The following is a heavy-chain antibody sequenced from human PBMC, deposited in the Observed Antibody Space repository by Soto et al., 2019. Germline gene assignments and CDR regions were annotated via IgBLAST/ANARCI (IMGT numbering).Heavy chain of an antibody. J-gene: IGHJ6*02. CDR2: INPKSCGT. Sequence: QVQLVQSGAEVKKPGASVRVSCKASGYRFTDYHIHWVRQAPGQGLEWLGRINPKSCGTSTAQKFQRWVTMTRDRSISTVYMELTRLRSDDTAVYFCARGHSTDCSNGVCSFFYNHEMDVWGQGTTVTVSS. D-gene: IGHD2-8*01. CDR1: GYRFTDYH. CDR3: ARGHSTDCSNGVCSFFYNHEMDV. V-gene: IGHV1-2*04.